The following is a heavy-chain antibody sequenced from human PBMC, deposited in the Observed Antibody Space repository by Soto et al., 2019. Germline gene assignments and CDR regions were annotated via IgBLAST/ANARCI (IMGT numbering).Heavy chain of an antibody. CDR1: GGSISSYY. CDR2: IYYSGST. Sequence: SETLSLTCTVSGGSISSYYWSWIRQPPGKGLEWIGYIYYSGSTNYNPSLKSRVTISVDTSKNQFSLKLSSVTAADTAVYYCARGYSSGWPELVLWDYWGQGTLVTVSS. CDR3: ARGYSSGWPELVLWDY. J-gene: IGHJ4*02. V-gene: IGHV4-59*01. D-gene: IGHD6-19*01.